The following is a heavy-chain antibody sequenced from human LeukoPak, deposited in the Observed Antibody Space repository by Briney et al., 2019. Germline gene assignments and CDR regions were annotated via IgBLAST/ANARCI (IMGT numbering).Heavy chain of an antibody. CDR3: ARRGGSGRAFDY. V-gene: IGHV4-39*01. D-gene: IGHD1-26*01. CDR1: GASISGGTYY. J-gene: IGHJ4*02. CDR2: IYYTGST. Sequence: SETLSLTCSVSGASISGGTYYWAWIRQPPGKGLEWIGSIYYTGSTYDNPSLKSRVTISVDTSKKQFSLKLSSVTAADTAVYYCARRGGSGRAFDYWGQGTLVTVSS.